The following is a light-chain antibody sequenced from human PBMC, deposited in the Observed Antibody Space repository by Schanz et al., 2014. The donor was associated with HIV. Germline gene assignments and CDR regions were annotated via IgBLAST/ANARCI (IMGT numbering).Light chain of an antibody. CDR2: NTY. J-gene: IGLJ3*02. CDR3: AAWDDSLNGWV. V-gene: IGLV1-44*01. Sequence: QAVVTQPPSASGTPGQRVTISCSGSSSNVGSNTVNWYQHLPGTAPKLLIYNTYHRPSGVPDRFSGSDSGASASLAISGLQSGDEADYYCAAWDDSLNGWVFGGGTKLTVL. CDR1: SSNVGSNT.